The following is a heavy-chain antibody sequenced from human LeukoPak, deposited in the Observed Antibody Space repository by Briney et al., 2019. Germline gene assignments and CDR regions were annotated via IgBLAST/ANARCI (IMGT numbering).Heavy chain of an antibody. J-gene: IGHJ6*02. V-gene: IGHV5-51*01. Sequence: GESLKISCKGSGYSFTSYWIGWVRQMPGKGLEWMGISYPGDSDTRYSPSFQGQVTISADKSISTAYLQWSSLKASDTAMYYCARQGGGSTSRSGSMDVWGQGTTVTVSS. CDR3: ARQGGGSTSRSGSMDV. D-gene: IGHD2-2*01. CDR1: GYSFTSYW. CDR2: SYPGDSDT.